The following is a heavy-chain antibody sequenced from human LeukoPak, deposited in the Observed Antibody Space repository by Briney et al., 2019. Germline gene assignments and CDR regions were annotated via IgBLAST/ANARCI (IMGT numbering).Heavy chain of an antibody. V-gene: IGHV3-7*01. D-gene: IGHD4-23*01. CDR1: GVTFSTYW. CDR2: LKQDGSVK. J-gene: IGHJ4*02. Sequence: GGSLRLSCVASGVTFSTYWMSWVRQAPGKGLEWVANLKQDGSVKHYVDSVKGRFTISRDNAKNSLYLQMTNLRAEDTAVYYCATSADSPGNSWGQGTLITVSS. CDR3: ATSADSPGNS.